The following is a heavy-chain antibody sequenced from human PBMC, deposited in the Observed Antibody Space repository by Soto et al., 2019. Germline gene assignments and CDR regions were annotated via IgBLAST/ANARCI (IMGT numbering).Heavy chain of an antibody. J-gene: IGHJ5*02. V-gene: IGHV4-39*01. CDR1: GGSISSIIYY. CDR2: IYYSGSS. D-gene: IGHD2-15*01. Sequence: SETLSLTCTVSGGSISSIIYYWGWIRQPPGKGLDWIGSIYYSGSSYYNPSLKSRLTISVDTSKNQFSLKLSSVTAADTAVYYCASRLRSGYCSGGTCNNGLDPWGQGTLVTVSS. CDR3: ASRLRSGYCSGGTCNNGLDP.